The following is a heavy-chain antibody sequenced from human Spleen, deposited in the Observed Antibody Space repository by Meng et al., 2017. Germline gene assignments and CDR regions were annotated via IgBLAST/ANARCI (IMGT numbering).Heavy chain of an antibody. J-gene: IGHJ4*02. CDR1: GDSFSSGDFC. CDR2: IFYTGSA. Sequence: QVQLQESGPGLVKPSQTLSLTCTVSGDSFSSGDFCWSWIRQHPGKGLEWIGNIFYTGSAYYNPSLIRRVTMSVDTSTNQLSLRLSSVTAADTAVYYCGRDQGRELINHWGQGTLVTVSS. CDR3: GRDQGRELINH. V-gene: IGHV4-31*03. D-gene: IGHD1-7*01.